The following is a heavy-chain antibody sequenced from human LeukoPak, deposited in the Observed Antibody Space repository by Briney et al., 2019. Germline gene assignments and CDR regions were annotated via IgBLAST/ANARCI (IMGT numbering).Heavy chain of an antibody. CDR1: GGSISSYY. CDR2: IYYSGST. V-gene: IGHV4-59*01. J-gene: IGHJ5*02. D-gene: IGHD2-15*01. Sequence: SETLSLTCTVSGGSISSYYWSWIRQPPGKGLEWIGYIYYSGSTNYNPSLKSRVTISVDTSKNQFSLKLSSVTAADTAVYYCARDLGSRDSQRGWFDPWGQGTLVTVSS. CDR3: ARDLGSRDSQRGWFDP.